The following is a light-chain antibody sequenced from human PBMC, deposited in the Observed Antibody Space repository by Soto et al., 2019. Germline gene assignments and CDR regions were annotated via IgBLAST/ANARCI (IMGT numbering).Light chain of an antibody. CDR1: QSVSSN. J-gene: IGKJ2*01. V-gene: IGKV3-15*01. CDR3: QQYNNWPGYT. Sequence: EIVMTQSPATLSVSPGERATLSCRASQSVSSNLAWYQQKPGQAPRLLIYGASTRATDIPARFSGSGSGTEFTLTISSLRSEDFAVYYCQQYNNWPGYTFGQGTKLEIK. CDR2: GAS.